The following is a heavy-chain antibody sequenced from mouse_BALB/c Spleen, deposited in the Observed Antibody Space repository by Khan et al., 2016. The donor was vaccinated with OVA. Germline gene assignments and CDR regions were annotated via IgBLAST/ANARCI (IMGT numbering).Heavy chain of an antibody. CDR1: GYSFTYYY. J-gene: IGHJ3*01. D-gene: IGHD2-2*01. CDR2: IDPFSGST. V-gene: IGHV1S135*01. CDR3: TRRGYGAWFTY. Sequence: VQLKESGPDLMKPGASVKLSCTTSGYSFTYYYIHWMMQSHGKSLEWIGYIDPFSGSTTYNQKFKGMTTLTVDKSSSTSYIQFSNLTSEDSAVYYCTRRGYGAWFTYWGQGTLVTVSA.